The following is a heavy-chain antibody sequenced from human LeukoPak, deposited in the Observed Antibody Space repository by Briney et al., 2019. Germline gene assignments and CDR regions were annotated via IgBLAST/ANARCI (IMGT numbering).Heavy chain of an antibody. J-gene: IGHJ4*02. CDR1: GFTFSAFA. CDR2: IGASGDSI. CDR3: AKIPDVSDY. Sequence: GGSLRLSCAASGFTFSAFAMHWVRQAPGRGLVWVSSIGASGDSIYYTDSVKGRFTISRDNSKNTLYLQMSSLRVEDTAVYYCAKIPDVSDYWGQGTLVTVSS. D-gene: IGHD5/OR15-5a*01. V-gene: IGHV3-23*01.